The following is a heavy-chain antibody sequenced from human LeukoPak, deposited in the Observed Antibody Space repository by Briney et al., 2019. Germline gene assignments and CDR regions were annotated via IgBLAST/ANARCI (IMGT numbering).Heavy chain of an antibody. CDR3: ARDYYGSSGYSLVGVGSFDY. D-gene: IGHD3-22*01. CDR1: GFTFSSYA. J-gene: IGHJ4*02. CDR2: ISYDGSNK. V-gene: IGHV3-30-3*01. Sequence: GGSLRLSCAASGFTFSSYAMHWVRQAPGKGLEWVAVISYDGSNKYYADSVKGRFTISRDNSKNTLYLQMNSLRAEDTAVYYCARDYYGSSGYSLVGVGSFDYWGQGTLVTVSS.